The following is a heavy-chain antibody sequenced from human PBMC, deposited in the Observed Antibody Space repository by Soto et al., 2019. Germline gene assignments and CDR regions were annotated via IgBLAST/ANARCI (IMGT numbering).Heavy chain of an antibody. CDR3: ARRPLVRGIIPYYFDY. CDR2: VYYSGSA. Sequence: QLQLLESGPGLVKPSETLSLTCTVSGGSVSNNSYYWGWIRQPPGKRLEWIGSVYYSGSAYYNPSLKRRLTMSVDTSMNHFSLKLSSVTAADTAIYYCARRPLVRGIIPYYFDYWGQGTLVTVSS. CDR1: GGSVSNNSYY. J-gene: IGHJ4*02. D-gene: IGHD3-10*01. V-gene: IGHV4-39*02.